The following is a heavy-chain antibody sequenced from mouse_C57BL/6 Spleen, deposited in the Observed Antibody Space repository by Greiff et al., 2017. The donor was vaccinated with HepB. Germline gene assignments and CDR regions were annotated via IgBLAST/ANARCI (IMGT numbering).Heavy chain of an antibody. CDR2: ISDGGSYT. CDR3: ARERDYSFAY. J-gene: IGHJ3*01. D-gene: IGHD1-1*01. V-gene: IGHV5-4*01. Sequence: EVKLMESGGGLVKPGGSLKLSCAASGFTFSSYAMSWVRQTPEKRLEWVATISDGGSYTYYPDNVKGRFTISRDNAKNNLYLQMSHLKSEDTAMYYCARERDYSFAYWGQGTLVTVSA. CDR1: GFTFSSYA.